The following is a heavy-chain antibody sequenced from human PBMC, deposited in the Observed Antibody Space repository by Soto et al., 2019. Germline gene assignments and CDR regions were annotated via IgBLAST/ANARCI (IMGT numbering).Heavy chain of an antibody. Sequence: QVQLVQSGAEVKRPGSSVKVSCKASEVTFSTYAIGWVRQAPGQGLEWMGGIIPIFDTTNYAQKFHGRVTITAEKPSYPAYRELSSLRFEDPPFYYCARGSRGSVNFSSAFPAWGQGTPVPVSS. V-gene: IGHV1-69*06. CDR2: IIPIFDTT. CDR1: EVTFSTYA. J-gene: IGHJ4*03. CDR3: ARGSRGSVNFSSAFPA.